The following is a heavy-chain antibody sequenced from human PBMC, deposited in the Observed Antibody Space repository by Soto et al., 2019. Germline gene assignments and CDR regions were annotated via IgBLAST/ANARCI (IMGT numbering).Heavy chain of an antibody. D-gene: IGHD3-10*01. CDR2: IKSDESTT. J-gene: IGHJ4*02. CDR3: ARGARNYYYFDY. CDR1: GFIFSDYW. V-gene: IGHV3-74*01. Sequence: EVQLVESGGGLVQPGGSLRLSCAASGFIFSDYWIHWDRQAPGKGLVWVSRIKSDESTTNYADSVWGRLTISRDNAKNTVYLQLNSLRAEDTAVYYCARGARNYYYFDYWGQGTLVTVSS.